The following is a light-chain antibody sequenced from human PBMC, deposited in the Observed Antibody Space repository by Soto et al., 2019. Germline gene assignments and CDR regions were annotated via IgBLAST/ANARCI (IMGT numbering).Light chain of an antibody. CDR3: QQRHMWTIT. J-gene: IGKJ5*01. CDR1: QIFRGL. CDR2: DAY. V-gene: IGKV3-11*01. Sequence: DIVLTQSPVTLSLSPGERSTLSCRASQIFRGLLAWYQQKPGQAPRXXIYDAYNRATGIPPRFSGSGSGTDCTLTISSLEHEDASVYYCQQRHMWTITFGQGTRLEIK.